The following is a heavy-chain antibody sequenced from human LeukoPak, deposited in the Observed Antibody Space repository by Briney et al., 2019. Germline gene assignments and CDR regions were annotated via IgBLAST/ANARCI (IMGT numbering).Heavy chain of an antibody. Sequence: GGSLRLSCAASGFTFGTHTMNWVRQAPGKGREWVSSISGSGDYIRYADSVEGRITVSRDNAKDSLYLQMSSLRVEDTVVYYCVRIPNNAGFPNWFDAWGQGTLVIVSS. CDR1: GFTFGTHT. CDR3: VRIPNNAGFPNWFDA. D-gene: IGHD2-8*01. V-gene: IGHV3-21*01. J-gene: IGHJ5*02. CDR2: ISGSGDYI.